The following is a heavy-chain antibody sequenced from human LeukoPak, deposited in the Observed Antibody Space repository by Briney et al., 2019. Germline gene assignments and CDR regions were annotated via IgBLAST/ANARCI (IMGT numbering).Heavy chain of an antibody. CDR2: VSGSGSSA. CDR3: ARARYGEPYCIDC. V-gene: IGHV3-23*01. D-gene: IGHD3-10*01. CDR1: GFTFSTYA. J-gene: IGHJ4*02. Sequence: PGGSLRLSCAASGFTFSTYAMSWVRRAPGKGLEWVSTVSGSGSSAYYADSVKGRFTISRDNSKNTLYLQMNSLRAEDTAVYFCARARYGEPYCIDCWGQGTLVTVSS.